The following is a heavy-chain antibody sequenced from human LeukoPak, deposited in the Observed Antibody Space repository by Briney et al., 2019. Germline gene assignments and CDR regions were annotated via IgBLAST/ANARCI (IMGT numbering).Heavy chain of an antibody. V-gene: IGHV3-53*01. CDR3: AKGYNYAYEY. Sequence: GGSLRLSCAASGFTVSSSYMSWVRQAPGKGLEWVSLIYSGGSTYYADSVKGRFTISSDNSKNTLYLQMNSLRPEDTAVYYCAKGYNYAYEYWGQGTLVTVSS. D-gene: IGHD5-18*01. CDR1: GFTVSSSY. CDR2: IYSGGST. J-gene: IGHJ4*02.